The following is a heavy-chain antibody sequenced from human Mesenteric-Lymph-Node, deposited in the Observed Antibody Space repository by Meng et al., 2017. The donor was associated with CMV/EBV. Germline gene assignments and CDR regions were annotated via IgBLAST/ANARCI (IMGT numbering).Heavy chain of an antibody. Sequence: GESLKISCAASGFTFSDYYMSWIRQAPGKGLEWVSYISSSGSTIYYADSVKGRFTISRDNAKNSLYLQMNSLRAEDTAVYYCTNWNDAGCGYWGQGTLVTVSS. V-gene: IGHV3-11*01. CDR1: GFTFSDYY. J-gene: IGHJ4*02. CDR2: ISSSGSTI. D-gene: IGHD1-1*01. CDR3: TNWNDAGCGY.